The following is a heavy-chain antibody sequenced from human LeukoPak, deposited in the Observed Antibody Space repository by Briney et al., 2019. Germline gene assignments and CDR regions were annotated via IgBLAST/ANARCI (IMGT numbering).Heavy chain of an antibody. CDR1: GFTFSSYA. CDR3: ARDFSLTGHPYFDY. Sequence: GGSLRLSSAASGFTFSSYAMSWVRQAPGKGLEWVSSISSSSAFIYYAASVKGRFTISRDNAKNSLYLQMNSLRAEDTAEYYCARDFSLTGHPYFDYWGQGTLVTVSS. V-gene: IGHV3-21*01. D-gene: IGHD3-9*01. CDR2: ISSSSAFI. J-gene: IGHJ4*02.